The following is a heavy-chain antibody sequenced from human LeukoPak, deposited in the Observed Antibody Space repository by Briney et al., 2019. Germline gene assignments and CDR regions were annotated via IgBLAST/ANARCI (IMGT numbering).Heavy chain of an antibody. V-gene: IGHV1-18*01. Sequence: ASVKVSCKASGYTFTSYGISWVRQAPGQGLEWMGWISAYNGNTNYAQKLQGRVTMTTDTSTSTAYMELRSLRSDDTAVYYCARERSYYYGSGSFHFDYWGQGILVTVSS. CDR3: ARERSYYYGSGSFHFDY. D-gene: IGHD3-10*01. CDR1: GYTFTSYG. J-gene: IGHJ4*02. CDR2: ISAYNGNT.